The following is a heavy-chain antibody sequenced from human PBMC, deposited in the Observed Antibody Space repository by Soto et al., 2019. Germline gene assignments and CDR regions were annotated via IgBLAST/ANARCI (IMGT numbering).Heavy chain of an antibody. V-gene: IGHV3-11*01. D-gene: IGHD1-1*01. CDR3: VRVRMETNRGVEYYYYPMYV. J-gene: IGHJ6*04. CDR2: ISSDDNYI. Sequence: VQLVESGGTLVKPGRSLTLSCAASGFTFADYSRNWIRQAPGKGLEWVSYISSDDNYIYYAESVRGRLTVSRDNDKKSHFLQMRRLSVEDTAIYYCVRVRMETNRGVEYYYYPMYVWGKWTTVTYSS. CDR1: GFTFADYS.